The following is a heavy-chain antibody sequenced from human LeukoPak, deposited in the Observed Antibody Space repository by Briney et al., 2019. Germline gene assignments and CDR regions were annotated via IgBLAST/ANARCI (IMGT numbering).Heavy chain of an antibody. D-gene: IGHD3-16*01. CDR1: GGSISSHS. V-gene: IGHV4-59*11. Sequence: SETLSLTCTVSGGSISSHSWSWIRQPPGKGLEWIGYIFYSGSTNYNPSLKSRVTMSVDTSKNQFSLRLSSVPAADTAVYYCARWASVGGTWSFDYWGQGTLVTVSS. CDR2: IFYSGST. CDR3: ARWASVGGTWSFDY. J-gene: IGHJ4*02.